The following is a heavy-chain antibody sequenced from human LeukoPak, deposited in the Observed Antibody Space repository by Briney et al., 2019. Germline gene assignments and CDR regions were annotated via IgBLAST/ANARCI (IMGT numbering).Heavy chain of an antibody. CDR3: AREGPMVRGVISIMVRLFDY. Sequence: PSETLSLTCTVSGYSISSGYYWGWIRQPPGKGLEWIGIIYHSGRTDYNPSLKSRVTISEDTSKNQFSLKLSSVTAADTAVYYCAREGPMVRGVISIMVRLFDYWGQGTLVTVSS. CDR1: GYSISSGYY. D-gene: IGHD3-10*01. J-gene: IGHJ4*02. V-gene: IGHV4-38-2*02. CDR2: IYHSGRT.